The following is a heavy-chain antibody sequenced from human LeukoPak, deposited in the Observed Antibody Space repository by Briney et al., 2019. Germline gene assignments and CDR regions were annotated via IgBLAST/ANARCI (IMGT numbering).Heavy chain of an antibody. J-gene: IGHJ3*01. CDR2: INQDESRA. Sequence: GGSLRLSCAVSGFTFRNYLMHWVRQPPGQGLVWVSRINQDESRAYADSVKGRITVSRDNAKNMLYLQLNGLRAEDTAVYFCGRGGDGIDVWGQGTTVIVSS. D-gene: IGHD5-24*01. CDR3: GRGGDGIDV. CDR1: GFTFRNYL. V-gene: IGHV3-74*01.